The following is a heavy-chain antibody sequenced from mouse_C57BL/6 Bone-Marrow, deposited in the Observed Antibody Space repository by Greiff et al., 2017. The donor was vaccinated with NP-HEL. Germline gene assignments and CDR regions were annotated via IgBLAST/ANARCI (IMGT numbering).Heavy chain of an antibody. J-gene: IGHJ2*01. CDR2: NYPSDSDT. D-gene: IGHD2-2*01. V-gene: IGHV1-74*01. CDR1: GYTFTSYW. CDR3: AIILCDGYDRGYFDY. Sequence: QVQLQQPGAELVKPGASVKVSCKASGYTFTSYWMHRVKQRPGQGLEWVGRNYPSDSDTNYNQKFKGKATFTVDKSSSTAYMQLSSLTSEDSAVYYCAIILCDGYDRGYFDYWGQGTTLTVSS.